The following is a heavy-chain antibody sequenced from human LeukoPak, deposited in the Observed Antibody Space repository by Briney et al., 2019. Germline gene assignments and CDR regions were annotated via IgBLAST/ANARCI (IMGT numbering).Heavy chain of an antibody. V-gene: IGHV4-59*01. J-gene: IGHJ6*03. D-gene: IGHD3-10*01. Sequence: SETLSLTCTVSGGSISGYYWSWIRQPPGKGLEWIGYIYYSGSTNYNPSLKSRVTISVDTSKNQFSLKLSSVTAADTAVYYCARGLGELFGYYYYYYMDVWGKGTTVTVSS. CDR2: IYYSGST. CDR1: GGSISGYY. CDR3: ARGLGELFGYYYYYYMDV.